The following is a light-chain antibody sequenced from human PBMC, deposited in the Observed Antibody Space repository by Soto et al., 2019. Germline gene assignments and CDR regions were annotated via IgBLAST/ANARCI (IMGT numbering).Light chain of an antibody. CDR2: DVN. V-gene: IGLV2-11*02. Sequence: QSALTQPLAVSGSPAESVASSCTGTRSDVGGYDCVSWYQEHPGKSPKLMIYDVNKQPAGVRDRFSGSKSGNTASLTISGIQAADEADYYCCSYAGGYHLDVFRTGTPVTVL. J-gene: IGLJ1*01. CDR1: RSDVGGYDC. CDR3: CSYAGGYHLDV.